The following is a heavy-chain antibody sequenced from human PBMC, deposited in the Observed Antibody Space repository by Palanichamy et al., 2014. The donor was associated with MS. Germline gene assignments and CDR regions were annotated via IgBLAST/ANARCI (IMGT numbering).Heavy chain of an antibody. J-gene: IGHJ4*02. CDR3: ARPGYSSRDYYFDF. CDR1: GGSISSSSYY. D-gene: IGHD6-19*01. CDR2: IYYAGST. Sequence: QLQLQESGPGLVKPSETLSLTCSVSGGSISSSSYYWGWIRQPPGKGLEWIGTIYYAGSTYYNPSFESRVTISLDTSKNQLSLSLNSLTAADTAVYFCARPGYSSRDYYFDFWGKGILVTVSS. V-gene: IGHV4-39*01.